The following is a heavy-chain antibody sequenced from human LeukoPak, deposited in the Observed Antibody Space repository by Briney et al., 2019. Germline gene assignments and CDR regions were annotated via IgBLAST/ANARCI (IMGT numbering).Heavy chain of an antibody. CDR1: GFTFSTYA. J-gene: IGHJ4*02. Sequence: GGSLRLSCAASGFTFSTYAMPWVRQTPGKGLEWVAVVSFDGTSKYYADSVKGRLTISRDNAKNSLYLQMNSLRAEDTAVYYCAARLGYCSGGSSSGYDYWGQGTLVTVSS. CDR3: AARLGYCSGGSSSGYDY. V-gene: IGHV3-30-3*01. CDR2: VSFDGTSK. D-gene: IGHD2-15*01.